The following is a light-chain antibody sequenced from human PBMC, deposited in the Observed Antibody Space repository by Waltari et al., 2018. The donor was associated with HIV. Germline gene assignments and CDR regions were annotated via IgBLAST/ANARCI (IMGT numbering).Light chain of an antibody. J-gene: IGLJ3*02. CDR3: AAWDDSLNGVV. V-gene: IGLV1-44*01. Sequence: QSVLTQPPSASGTPGQRVTISCSGSNSNIRSNTVNWYQQLPGTAPKLLIYTNNLRPSGVPDRFSGSKSGTSASLAISRLQSEDEADYYCAAWDDSLNGVVFGGGTRLTVL. CDR1: NSNIRSNT. CDR2: TNN.